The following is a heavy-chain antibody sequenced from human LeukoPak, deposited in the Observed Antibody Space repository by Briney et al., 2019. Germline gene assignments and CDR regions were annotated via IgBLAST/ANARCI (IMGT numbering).Heavy chain of an antibody. J-gene: IGHJ4*02. Sequence: PSETLSLTCTVSGGSISSYYWSWIRQPPGKGLEWIGYIYYSGSTNYNPSLKSRVTISVDTSKNQFSLKLSSVTAADTAVYYCARHPRTSSSWYVGLFDYWGQGTLVTVSS. CDR3: ARHPRTSSSWYVGLFDY. V-gene: IGHV4-59*08. CDR1: GGSISSYY. CDR2: IYYSGST. D-gene: IGHD6-13*01.